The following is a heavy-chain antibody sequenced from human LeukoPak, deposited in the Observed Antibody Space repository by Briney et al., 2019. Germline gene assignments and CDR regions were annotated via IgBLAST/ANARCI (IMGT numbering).Heavy chain of an antibody. CDR2: IWYDGSNK. CDR1: GFTFSSYG. CDR3: ARDLGPLGQDAFDI. V-gene: IGHV3-33*01. J-gene: IGHJ3*02. Sequence: GGSLRLSCAASGFTFSSYGMQWVRQAPGKGLEWVAVIWYDGSNKYYADSVKGRFTISRDNSKNTLYLQMNSLRAEDTAVYYCARDLGPLGQDAFDIWGQGTMVTVSS. D-gene: IGHD3-10*01.